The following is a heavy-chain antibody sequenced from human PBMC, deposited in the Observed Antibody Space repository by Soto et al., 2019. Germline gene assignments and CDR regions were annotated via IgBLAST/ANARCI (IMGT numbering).Heavy chain of an antibody. V-gene: IGHV1-46*01. D-gene: IGHD6-19*01. CDR3: AKSKGGWTLDF. CDR1: GYTFTSYY. CDR2: INPSGGST. Sequence: ASVKVSCKASGYTFTSYYMHWVRQAPGQGLEWMGIINPSGGSTSYAQKFQGRVTMTRDTSTSTVDMELSGLTSEDTAVYYCAKSKGGWTLDFSGPGSLVTSPQ. J-gene: IGHJ4*02.